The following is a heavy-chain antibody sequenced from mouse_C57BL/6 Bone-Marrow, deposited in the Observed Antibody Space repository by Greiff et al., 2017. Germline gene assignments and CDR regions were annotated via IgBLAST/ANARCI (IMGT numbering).Heavy chain of an antibody. CDR2: IDPSDSYT. Sequence: QVQLQQSGAELVMPGASVKLSCKASGYTFTSYWMHWVKQRPGQGLEWIGEIDPSDSYTNYNQKFKGKSTLTVDKSSSTAYMQLSSLTSEDSAVYYCARRIYDGDPYYFDYWGQGTTLTVSS. V-gene: IGHV1-69*01. CDR3: ARRIYDGDPYYFDY. J-gene: IGHJ2*01. D-gene: IGHD2-3*01. CDR1: GYTFTSYW.